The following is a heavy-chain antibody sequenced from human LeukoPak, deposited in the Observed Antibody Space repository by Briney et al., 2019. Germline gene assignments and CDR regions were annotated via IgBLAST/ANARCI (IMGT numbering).Heavy chain of an antibody. CDR2: IKQDGSEA. J-gene: IGHJ4*02. D-gene: IGHD1-26*01. V-gene: IGHV3-7*01. CDR1: GFTFSSYC. Sequence: PGGSLRPSCAASGFTFSSYCMSWVRQAPGMGLEWVANIKQDGSEAYFVDSVRGRFTISRDNAKNSLYLQMNSLRAEDTAVYYCARDSGSYYGLLKYWGQGTLVTVSS. CDR3: ARDSGSYYGLLKY.